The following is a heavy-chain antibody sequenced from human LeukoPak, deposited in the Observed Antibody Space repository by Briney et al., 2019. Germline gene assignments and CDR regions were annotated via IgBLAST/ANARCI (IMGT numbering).Heavy chain of an antibody. CDR3: ARVWVEDSGWSSVDY. V-gene: IGHV4-39*07. Sequence: PSETLSLTCTVSGGSISSSSYYWGWIRQPPGKGLEWIGSIYYSGSTYYNPSLKSRVTISVDTSKNQFSLKLSSVTAADTAVYYCARVWVEDSGWSSVDYWGQGTLVTVSS. D-gene: IGHD6-19*01. CDR1: GGSISSSSYY. CDR2: IYYSGST. J-gene: IGHJ4*02.